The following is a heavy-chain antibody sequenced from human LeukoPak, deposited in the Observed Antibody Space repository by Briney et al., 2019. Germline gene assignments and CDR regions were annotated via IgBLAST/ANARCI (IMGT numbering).Heavy chain of an antibody. V-gene: IGHV4-59*01. J-gene: IGHJ4*02. CDR3: ARQAGWSGVATIIAAWVYFDY. Sequence: PSETLSLTCTVSGGSISSYYWSWIRQPPGKGLEWIGYIYYSGSTNYNPSLKSRVTISVDTSKNQFSLKLSSVTAADTAVYYCARQAGWSGVATIIAAWVYFDYWGQGTLVTVSS. D-gene: IGHD5-12*01. CDR2: IYYSGST. CDR1: GGSISSYY.